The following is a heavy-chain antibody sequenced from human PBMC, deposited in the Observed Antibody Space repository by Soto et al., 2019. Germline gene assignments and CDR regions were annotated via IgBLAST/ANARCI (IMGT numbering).Heavy chain of an antibody. J-gene: IGHJ4*02. D-gene: IGHD3-10*01. CDR2: IKSNSDGGTT. CDR1: EFTFSNAW. Sequence: EVQLVESGGGLVKPGGSLRLSCAASEFTFSNAWVTWVRQAPGKGLEWVGRIKSNSDGGTTDYAAPVEGRFTVSRDDSTNTLYLQMNSRKTEDTAIYYCTTGFRWFGEFWGQGTLVTVSS. CDR3: TTGFRWFGEF. V-gene: IGHV3-15*01.